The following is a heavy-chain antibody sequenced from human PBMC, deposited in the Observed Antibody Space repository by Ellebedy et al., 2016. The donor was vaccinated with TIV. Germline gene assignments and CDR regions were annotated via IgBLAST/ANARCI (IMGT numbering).Heavy chain of an antibody. Sequence: LRLSCTVSGGSISSGGYYWSWIRQHPGKGLEWIGYIYYSGSTYYNPSLKSRVTISVDTSKNQFSLKLSSVTAADTAVYYCARGVDGTYTSYWYFDLWGRGTLVTVSS. V-gene: IGHV4-31*03. D-gene: IGHD1-14*01. J-gene: IGHJ2*01. CDR3: ARGVDGTYTSYWYFDL. CDR1: GGSISSGGYY. CDR2: IYYSGST.